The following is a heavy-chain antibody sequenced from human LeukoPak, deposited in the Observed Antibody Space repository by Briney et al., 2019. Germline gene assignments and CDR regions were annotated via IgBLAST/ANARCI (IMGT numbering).Heavy chain of an antibody. V-gene: IGHV4-34*01. D-gene: IGHD6-19*01. Sequence: SETLSLTCAVYGGSFSGYYWSWIRQPPGKGLEWIGEINHSGSTNYNPSLKSRVTISVDTSKNQFSPKLSSVTAADTAVYYCARRYSSGWFNWFDPWGQGTLVTVSS. CDR1: GGSFSGYY. CDR3: ARRYSSGWFNWFDP. J-gene: IGHJ5*02. CDR2: INHSGST.